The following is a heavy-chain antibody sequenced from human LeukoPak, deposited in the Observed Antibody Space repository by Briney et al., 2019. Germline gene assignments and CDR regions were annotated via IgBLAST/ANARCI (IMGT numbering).Heavy chain of an antibody. CDR3: AREGWEVLGGGAFDI. D-gene: IGHD1-26*01. CDR1: GFTFTIYC. J-gene: IGHJ3*02. CDR2: INSDGSST. Sequence: GGSLRLSCAPSGFTFTIYCMHWVRHAPGKGLVWVSRINSDGSSTSYADSVKGRFTISRDNAKNTLYLQMNSLRAEDRAVYYCAREGWEVLGGGAFDIWSKGTMVTVSS. V-gene: IGHV3-74*01.